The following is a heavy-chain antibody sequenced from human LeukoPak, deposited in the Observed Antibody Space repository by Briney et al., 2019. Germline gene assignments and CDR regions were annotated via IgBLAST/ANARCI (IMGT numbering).Heavy chain of an antibody. CDR2: IYYSGNT. CDR1: GGSISSSY. CDR3: ARQCGGGSCYSHRTFDY. J-gene: IGHJ4*02. D-gene: IGHD2-15*01. V-gene: IGHV4-59*08. Sequence: SETLSLTCTVSGGSISSSYWSWIRQPPGKGLEWIGYIYYSGNTNYNPSLRSRVTISVDASKNQFSLKLSSVTAADTAVYYCARQCGGGSCYSHRTFDYWGQGTLVTVSS.